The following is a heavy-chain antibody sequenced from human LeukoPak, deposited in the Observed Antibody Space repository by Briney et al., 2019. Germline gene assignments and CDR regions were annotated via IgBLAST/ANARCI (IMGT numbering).Heavy chain of an antibody. D-gene: IGHD6-13*01. J-gene: IGHJ4*02. Sequence: GALRLSCAASGFTFSSYSLNWVRQAPGKGLEWVSYITSSSSSIYYADSVKGRFTISRDNAKNSLYLQMNSLRADDTAVYYCARGRGIALWGQGTLVTVCS. V-gene: IGHV3-48*04. CDR3: ARGRGIAL. CDR2: ITSSSSSI. CDR1: GFTFSSYS.